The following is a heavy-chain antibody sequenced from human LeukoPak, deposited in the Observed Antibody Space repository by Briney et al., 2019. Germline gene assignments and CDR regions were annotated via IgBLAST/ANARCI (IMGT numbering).Heavy chain of an antibody. CDR3: ARESDSSGWYDS. CDR2: ISGDGGRT. Sequence: PGGALRLSCAAPGCSFDEYAIHWVRQAPGKGLEWVSLISGDGGRTFYADSVKGRFTISRDKSKNSLYLQMSSLRSEDTALYYCARESDSSGWYDSWGQGTLVTVSS. J-gene: IGHJ5*01. V-gene: IGHV3-43*02. D-gene: IGHD3-22*01. CDR1: GCSFDEYA.